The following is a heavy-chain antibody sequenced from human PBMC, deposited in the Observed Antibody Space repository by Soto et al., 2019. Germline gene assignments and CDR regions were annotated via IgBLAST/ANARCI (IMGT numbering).Heavy chain of an antibody. D-gene: IGHD3-10*01. CDR2: ISPWKGNT. J-gene: IGHJ4*02. CDR1: GYNFMPYG. V-gene: IGHV1-18*04. CDR3: ARDLDPSGSYYTDY. Sequence: QVQLVQSGAEVKKPGASVKVSCKASGYNFMPYGVNWVRQAPGQGLEWMGWISPWKGNTNYAQSFQGRVTMTTDTSTRTAYMELRSLTSDDTAVYYCARDLDPSGSYYTDYWGPGTLVTVSS.